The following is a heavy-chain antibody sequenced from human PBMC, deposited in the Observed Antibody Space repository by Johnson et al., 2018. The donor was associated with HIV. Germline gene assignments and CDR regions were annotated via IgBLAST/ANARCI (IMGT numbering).Heavy chain of an antibody. CDR2: ISWNSGNI. J-gene: IGHJ3*02. CDR1: GFTFGDYS. CDR3: ARNPIRDFWSGSGDAFDI. V-gene: IGHV3-9*01. Sequence: VQLVESGGGLVQPGGSLRLSCAASGFTFGDYSMQWVRQAPGKGLEWVSGISWNSGNIGYADSVKGRFTISRDNAKNSLYLQMISLRAEDTALYYCARNPIRDFWSGSGDAFDIWGQGTMVTVSS. D-gene: IGHD3-3*01.